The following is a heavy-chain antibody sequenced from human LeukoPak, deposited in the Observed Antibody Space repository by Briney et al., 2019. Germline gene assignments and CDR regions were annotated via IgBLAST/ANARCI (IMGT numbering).Heavy chain of an antibody. J-gene: IGHJ6*03. CDR1: DGSISLYY. D-gene: IGHD2-15*01. CDR3: AGPDIATRPRKYYYYYMDV. CDR2: IYTSGST. Sequence: PSETLSLTCTVSDGSISLYYWNWIRQPPGKGLEWIGYIYTSGSTKYNPSLKSRVTISVDTSKNQLSLKLSSVTAADTAVYYCAGPDIATRPRKYYYYYMDVWGKGTTVTVSS. V-gene: IGHV4-4*09.